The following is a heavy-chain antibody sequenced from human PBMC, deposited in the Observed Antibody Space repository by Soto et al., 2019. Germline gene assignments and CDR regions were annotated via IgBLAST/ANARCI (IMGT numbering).Heavy chain of an antibody. V-gene: IGHV3-30*18. CDR2: ISYDGSNK. J-gene: IGHJ6*02. D-gene: IGHD3-3*01. Sequence: QVQLVESGGGVVQPGRSLRLSCAASGFTFSSYGMHWVRQAPGKGLEWVAVISYDGSNKYYADSVKGRFTISRDNSKNTLYLQMNSLRAEDTAVYYCAKDVGTIFGVVANYYYYGMDVWGQGTTVTVSS. CDR1: GFTFSSYG. CDR3: AKDVGTIFGVVANYYYYGMDV.